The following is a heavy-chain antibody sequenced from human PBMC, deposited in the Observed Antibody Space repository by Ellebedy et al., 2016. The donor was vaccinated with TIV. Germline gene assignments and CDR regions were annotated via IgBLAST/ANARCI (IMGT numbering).Heavy chain of an antibody. CDR1: GFTFSTYW. D-gene: IGHD3-9*01. CDR3: AKSDWLDN. V-gene: IGHV3-74*01. Sequence: GESLKISCAASGFTFSTYWMHWVRQAPGKGLVWVSRINSDGSSTSYADSVKGRFTISRDNAKNTLYLQMNSLRAEDTGVYYCAKSDWLDNWGQGTLVTVSS. J-gene: IGHJ4*02. CDR2: INSDGSST.